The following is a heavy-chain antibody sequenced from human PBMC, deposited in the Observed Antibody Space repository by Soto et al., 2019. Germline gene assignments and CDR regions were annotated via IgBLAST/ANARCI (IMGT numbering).Heavy chain of an antibody. D-gene: IGHD3-22*01. J-gene: IGHJ3*02. CDR1: GFTFSSYA. CDR2: ISYDGSNK. CDR3: ARALMYYDSGGHGPFDI. Sequence: GGSLRLSCAASGFTFSSYAMHWVRQAPGKGLEWVAVISYDGSNKYYADSVKGRFTISRDNSKNTLYLQMNSLRAEDTAVYYCARALMYYDSGGHGPFDIWGQGTMVTVSS. V-gene: IGHV3-30-3*01.